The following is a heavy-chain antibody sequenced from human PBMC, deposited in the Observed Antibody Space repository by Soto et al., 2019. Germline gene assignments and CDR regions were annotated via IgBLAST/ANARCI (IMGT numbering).Heavy chain of an antibody. Sequence: ASVKVSCKVSGYTFTSYAMHWVRQAPGQRLEWMGWINAGNGNTKYSQKFQGRVTITRDTSASTAYMELSSLRSEDTAVYYCARYGYILTGYYSPRYNWFDPWGQGTLVTVSS. CDR1: GYTFTSYA. J-gene: IGHJ5*02. V-gene: IGHV1-3*01. D-gene: IGHD3-9*01. CDR2: INAGNGNT. CDR3: ARYGYILTGYYSPRYNWFDP.